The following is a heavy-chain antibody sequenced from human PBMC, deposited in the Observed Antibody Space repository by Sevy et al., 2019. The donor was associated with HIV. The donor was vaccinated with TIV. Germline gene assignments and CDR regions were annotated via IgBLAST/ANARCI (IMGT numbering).Heavy chain of an antibody. CDR3: ARGPKFLCSGGSCYSRWFDP. D-gene: IGHD2-15*01. CDR2: ISSGSTYI. Sequence: GGSLRLSCATSGFTFSSYSMNWVRQAPGKGLEWVSSISSGSTYIFYADSVKGRFTISRDNVKNSLYLQVNSLRAEDTAVYYCARGPKFLCSGGSCYSRWFDPWGQGTLVTVSS. CDR1: GFTFSSYS. V-gene: IGHV3-21*01. J-gene: IGHJ5*02.